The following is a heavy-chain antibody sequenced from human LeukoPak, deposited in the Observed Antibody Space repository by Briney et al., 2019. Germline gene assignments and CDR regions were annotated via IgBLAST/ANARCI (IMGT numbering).Heavy chain of an antibody. Sequence: ASVKVSCKASGYTFTGYYMHWVRQAPGQGLEWMGWIKPNSGGTNYAQKFQGRVTMTRDTSTSTAYMEVSRLRSDDTAVYYCARGYCSSTSCFYFDYWGQGTLVTVSS. CDR1: GYTFTGYY. J-gene: IGHJ4*02. CDR2: IKPNSGGT. CDR3: ARGYCSSTSCFYFDY. D-gene: IGHD2-2*01. V-gene: IGHV1-2*02.